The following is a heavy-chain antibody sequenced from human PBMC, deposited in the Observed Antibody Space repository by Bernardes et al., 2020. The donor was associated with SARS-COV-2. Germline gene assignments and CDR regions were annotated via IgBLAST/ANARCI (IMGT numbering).Heavy chain of an antibody. V-gene: IGHV3-72*01. CDR3: ARGRSLHYYDSSGYYY. J-gene: IGHJ4*02. Sequence: GGSLRLSCAASGFTFSDHYMDWVRQAPGKGLEWVGRTRNKANSYTTEYAASVKGRFTISRDDSKNSLYLQMNSLKTEDTAVYYCARGRSLHYYDSSGYYYWGQGTLVTVSS. CDR1: GFTFSDHY. CDR2: TRNKANSYTT. D-gene: IGHD3-22*01.